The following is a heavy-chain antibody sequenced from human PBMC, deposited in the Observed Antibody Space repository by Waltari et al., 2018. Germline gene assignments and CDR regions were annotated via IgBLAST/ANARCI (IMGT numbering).Heavy chain of an antibody. J-gene: IGHJ5*02. V-gene: IGHV3-23*04. Sequence: EVQLVESGGGLVQPGVSLRLSCGASGFTFSSFAMSWLRQAPGKGLGWVLGISSGGDTRYYEGSVKGRFTISRDNLRNTLFLQMDSLRAEDTAVYYCAKSRGPHDFWNWFDPWGQGTLVTVSS. D-gene: IGHD3-3*01. CDR1: GFTFSSFA. CDR3: AKSRGPHDFWNWFDP. CDR2: ISSGGDTR.